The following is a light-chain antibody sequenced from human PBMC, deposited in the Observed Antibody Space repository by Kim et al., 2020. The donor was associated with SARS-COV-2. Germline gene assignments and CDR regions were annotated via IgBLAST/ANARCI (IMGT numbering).Light chain of an antibody. V-gene: IGLV3-21*01. CDR1: NIGGHS. Sequence: SYELTQPPSVSVAPGQTARITCGGNNIGGHSVHWYQQKPGQAPVLVIYYDSDRPSGIPERVSGSKAATTATLTISRVEAGDEADYYCQVWDTDTDDYVFGTGTKVTVL. J-gene: IGLJ1*01. CDR3: QVWDTDTDDYV. CDR2: YDS.